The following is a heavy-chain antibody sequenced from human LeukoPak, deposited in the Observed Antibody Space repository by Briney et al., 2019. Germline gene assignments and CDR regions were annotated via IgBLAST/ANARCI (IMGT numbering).Heavy chain of an antibody. V-gene: IGHV3-30*18. CDR1: GFTFSSYG. CDR2: ISYDGSNK. J-gene: IGHJ4*02. D-gene: IGHD6-13*01. Sequence: GGSLRLSCAASGFTFSSYGMHWVRQAPGKGLEWVAVISYDGSNKCYADSVKGRFTISRDNSKNTLYLQMNSLRAEDTAVYYCAKDLRGGKAQQLPYQAYWGQGTLVTVSS. CDR3: AKDLRGGKAQQLPYQAY.